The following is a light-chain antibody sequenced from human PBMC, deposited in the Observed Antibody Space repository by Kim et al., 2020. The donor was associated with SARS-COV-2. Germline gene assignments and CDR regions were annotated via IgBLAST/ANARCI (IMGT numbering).Light chain of an antibody. CDR3: QAWDSSTVV. CDR1: KLGDKY. V-gene: IGLV3-1*01. J-gene: IGLJ2*01. CDR2: QDS. Sequence: LSPGQTSCITCSGDKLGDKYACWYQQKPGQSPVLVIYQDSKRPSGIPERFSGSNSGNTATLTISGTQAMDEADYYCQAWDSSTVVFGGGTQLTVL.